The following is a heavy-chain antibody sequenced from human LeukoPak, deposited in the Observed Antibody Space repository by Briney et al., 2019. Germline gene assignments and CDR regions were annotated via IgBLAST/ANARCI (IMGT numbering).Heavy chain of an antibody. CDR2: IKSKTDGGTT. J-gene: IGHJ6*03. CDR3: TTYDFWSGYYMGPWYYYYYMDV. Sequence: GGSLRLSCAASGFTFSNAWMSWVRQAPGKGLEWVGRIKSKTDGGTTDYAAPVKGRFTISRDDSKNTLYLQMNSLKTEDTAVYYCTTYDFWSGYYMGPWYYYYYMDVWGEGTTVTVSS. V-gene: IGHV3-15*01. D-gene: IGHD3-3*01. CDR1: GFTFSNAW.